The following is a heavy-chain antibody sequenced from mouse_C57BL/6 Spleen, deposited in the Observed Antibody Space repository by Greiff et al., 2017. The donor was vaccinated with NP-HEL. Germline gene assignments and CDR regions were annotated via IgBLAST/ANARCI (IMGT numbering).Heavy chain of an antibody. CDR2: FYPGSGSI. V-gene: IGHV1-62-2*01. D-gene: IGHD1-1*01. CDR3: ARHEEVITTVVAPGAMDY. J-gene: IGHJ4*01. Sequence: VQLVESGAELVKPGASVKLSCKASGYTFTEYTIHWVKQRSGQGLEWIGWFYPGSGSIKYNEKFKDKATLTADKSSGTVYMELSRLTSEDSAVYFCARHEEVITTVVAPGAMDYWGQGTSVTVSS. CDR1: GYTFTEYT.